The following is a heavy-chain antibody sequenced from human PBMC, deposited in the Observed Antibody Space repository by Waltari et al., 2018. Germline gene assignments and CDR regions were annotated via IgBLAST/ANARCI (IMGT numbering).Heavy chain of an antibody. CDR2: IRSKADGGTI. V-gene: IGHV3-15*01. D-gene: IGHD5-12*01. Sequence: EVQLVESGGGLVKPGGSLRLSCAAPGFSFRDARLRWVRLAPGKGLEWVGRIRSKADGGTIDYAAPVKGRFTISRDDSKTTLYMQLNSLKDEDTAVYYCTTDRRRGYDPQFDYWGQGTLVTVSS. CDR3: TTDRRRGYDPQFDY. CDR1: GFSFRDAR. J-gene: IGHJ4*02.